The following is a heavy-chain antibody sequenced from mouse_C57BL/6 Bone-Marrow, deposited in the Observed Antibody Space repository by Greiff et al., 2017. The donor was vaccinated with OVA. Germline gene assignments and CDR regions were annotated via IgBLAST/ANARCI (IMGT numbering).Heavy chain of an antibody. V-gene: IGHV7-1*01. CDR1: GFTFSAFY. Sequence: EVHLVESGGGLVQSGRSLRLSCATSGFTFSAFYMESVRQAPGKGLEWIAASRNKANDYTTEYSASVKGRFIVSRDTSQSILYLQMNALRAEDTAIYYCARDANWGFDYWGQGTTLTVSS. D-gene: IGHD4-1*01. CDR3: ARDANWGFDY. J-gene: IGHJ2*01. CDR2: SRNKANDYTT.